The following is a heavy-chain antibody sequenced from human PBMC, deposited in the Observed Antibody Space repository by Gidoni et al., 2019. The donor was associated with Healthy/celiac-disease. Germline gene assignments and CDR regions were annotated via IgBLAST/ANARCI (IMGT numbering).Heavy chain of an antibody. D-gene: IGHD2-2*01. CDR1: GYNFTSYD. Sequence: QVQLVQSGAEVKQPGASVKVSCKASGYNFTSYDINWVRQATGQGLEWMGWMNPNSGNTGYAQKFQGRVNRTRNTSISTAYMELSSLRSEDTAVYYCARWAPGVPAASNWFDPWGQGTLVTVSS. CDR3: ARWAPGVPAASNWFDP. V-gene: IGHV1-8*01. J-gene: IGHJ5*02. CDR2: MNPNSGNT.